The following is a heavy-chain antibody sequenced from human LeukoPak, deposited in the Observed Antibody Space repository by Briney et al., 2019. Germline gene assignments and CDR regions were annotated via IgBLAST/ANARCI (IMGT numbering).Heavy chain of an antibody. J-gene: IGHJ4*02. CDR1: GFTFSSYG. D-gene: IGHD2-15*01. CDR2: IYSGGST. V-gene: IGHV3-NL1*01. Sequence: GGSLRLSCAASGFTFSSYGMHWVRQAPGKGLEWVSVIYSGGSTYYADSVKGRFTISRDNSKNTLYLQMNSLRAEDTAVYYCAKIHKALVVVAGVDYWGQGTLVTVSS. CDR3: AKIHKALVVVAGVDY.